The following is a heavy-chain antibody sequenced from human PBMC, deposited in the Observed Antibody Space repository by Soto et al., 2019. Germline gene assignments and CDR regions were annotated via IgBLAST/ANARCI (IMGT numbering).Heavy chain of an antibody. V-gene: IGHV4-39*01. CDR1: GGSFSKRSYY. CDR3: GRPQLGHRGGSQFDL. Sequence: NPSETLSLTCTVSGGSFSKRSYYWGWIRQPPGKGLEWIGNVHYSGRTYYNPSLKSRVTISVDTSTNQFSLKLTSVTAADTAVYYCGRPQLGHRGGSQFDLWGRGTLVTVSS. D-gene: IGHD2-15*01. CDR2: VHYSGRT. J-gene: IGHJ5*02.